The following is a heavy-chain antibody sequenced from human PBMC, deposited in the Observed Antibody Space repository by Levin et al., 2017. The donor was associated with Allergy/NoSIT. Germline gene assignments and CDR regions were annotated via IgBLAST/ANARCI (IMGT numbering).Heavy chain of an antibody. J-gene: IGHJ3*02. CDR3: ARPHAVYYYDSSGYPWDAFDI. CDR1: GYSFTSYW. D-gene: IGHD3-22*01. V-gene: IGHV5-51*01. Sequence: TSGGSLRLSCKGSGYSFTSYWIGWVRQMPGKGLEWMGIIYPGDSDTRYSPSFQGQVTISADKSISTAYLQWSSLKASDTAMYYCARPHAVYYYDSSGYPWDAFDIWGQGTMVTVSS. CDR2: IYPGDSDT.